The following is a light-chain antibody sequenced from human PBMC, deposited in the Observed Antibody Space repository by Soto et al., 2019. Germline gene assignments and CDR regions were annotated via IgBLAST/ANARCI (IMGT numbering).Light chain of an antibody. J-gene: IGKJ1*01. CDR1: EDIRND. CDR2: AAS. V-gene: IGKV1-6*01. Sequence: AIQMTQSPSSLSASVGDGVTITCRASEDIRNDLGWYQQKPGKAPKLLIYAASTLQSGVPSRFSGSGSGADFPLTISKLHPEDCATYYCLQDYNYPWKFGQEIKVDIK. CDR3: LQDYNYPWK.